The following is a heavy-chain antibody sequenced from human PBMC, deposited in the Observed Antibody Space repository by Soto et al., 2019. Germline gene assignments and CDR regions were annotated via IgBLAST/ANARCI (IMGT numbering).Heavy chain of an antibody. CDR3: ARAPFEYSRGANLHYPIN. CDR2: IYYSGST. CDR1: GGSISSSSYY. Sequence: PSETLSLTCTVSGGSISSSSYYWGWIRQPPGKGLEWIGSIYYSGSTYYNPSLKSRVTISVDTSKNQFSLKLSSVTAADTAVYYCARAPFEYSRGANLHYPINWGQGTLVTVSS. V-gene: IGHV4-39*01. D-gene: IGHD6-6*01. J-gene: IGHJ4*02.